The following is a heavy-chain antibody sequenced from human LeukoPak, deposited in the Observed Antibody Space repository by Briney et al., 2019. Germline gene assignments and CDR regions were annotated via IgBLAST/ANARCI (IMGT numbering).Heavy chain of an antibody. CDR1: GFTFSSYA. D-gene: IGHD4-17*01. CDR3: AKDWDDYGDFLPLDY. CDR2: ISGSDGNT. J-gene: IGHJ4*02. Sequence: GGSLRLSCAASGFTFSSYAMSWVRQASGKRLEWVSAISGSDGNTYYADSVKGRFTISRDNSKNSLYLQMNSLRAEDTAIYYCAKDWDDYGDFLPLDYWGQGTLVTVSS. V-gene: IGHV3-23*01.